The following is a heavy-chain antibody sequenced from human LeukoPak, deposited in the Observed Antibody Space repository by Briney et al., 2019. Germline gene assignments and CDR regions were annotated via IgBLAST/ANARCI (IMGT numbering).Heavy chain of an antibody. D-gene: IGHD5-18*01. V-gene: IGHV1-2*02. J-gene: IGHJ3*02. CDR1: GYTFTGYY. CDR2: INPDSGGT. CDR3: ARQIIYGYGYTFDI. Sequence: ASVKVSCKASGYTFTGYYIHWVRQAPGQGPEGVGWINPDSGGTNFAQKFQGRVTMTRDTSISAAYMELSRLRSDDTAVYYCARQIIYGYGYTFDIWGQGTMVTVSS.